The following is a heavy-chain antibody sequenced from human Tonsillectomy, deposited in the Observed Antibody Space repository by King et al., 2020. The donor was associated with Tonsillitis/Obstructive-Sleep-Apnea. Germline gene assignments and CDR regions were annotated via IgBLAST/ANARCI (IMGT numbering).Heavy chain of an antibody. CDR3: AKLGNLEWLGYYYYMDV. Sequence: EVQLVESGGGLEQPGWSLRLSCVASGFTFSSYAMSWVRQAPGKGLECVSGIRGSGGSTYYADSVKGRFTISRDNSKNTLYLQMNSLRAEDTAVYYCAKLGNLEWLGYYYYMDVWGKGTTVTVSS. CDR1: GFTFSSYA. CDR2: IRGSGGST. J-gene: IGHJ6*03. D-gene: IGHD3-3*01. V-gene: IGHV3-23*04.